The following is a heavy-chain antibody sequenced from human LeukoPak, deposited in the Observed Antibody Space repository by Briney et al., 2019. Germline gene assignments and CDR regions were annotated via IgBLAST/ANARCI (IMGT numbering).Heavy chain of an antibody. CDR2: IYYNGNT. CDR1: GGSIRNSNYY. CDR3: ARDRGGSYSYYYGMDV. V-gene: IGHV4-39*07. J-gene: IGHJ6*02. Sequence: PSETLSLTCTVSGGSIRNSNYYWGWIRQPPGKGLEWIGTIYYNGNTYYNPSLESRVTISVDTSKNQFSLKLSSVTAADTAVYYCARDRGGSYSYYYGMDVWGQGTTVTVSS. D-gene: IGHD1-26*01.